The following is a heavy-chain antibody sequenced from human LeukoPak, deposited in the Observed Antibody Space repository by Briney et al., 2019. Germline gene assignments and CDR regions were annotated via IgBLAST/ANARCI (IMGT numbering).Heavy chain of an antibody. CDR2: ISAYNGNT. CDR1: GYTFTSYG. CDR3: ARAPLSIAAARAYYYYYYMDV. V-gene: IGHV1-18*01. Sequence: ASVKVSCKASGYTFTSYGISWVRQAPAQGLEWMGWISAYNGNTKYAQKLEGRVTMTTDTSTSTAYMELRSLRSDDTAVYYCARAPLSIAAARAYYYYYYMDVWGKGTTVTVSS. D-gene: IGHD6-13*01. J-gene: IGHJ6*03.